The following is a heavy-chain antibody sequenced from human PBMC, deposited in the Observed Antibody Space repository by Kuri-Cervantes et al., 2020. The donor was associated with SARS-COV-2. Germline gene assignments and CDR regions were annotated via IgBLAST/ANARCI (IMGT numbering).Heavy chain of an antibody. D-gene: IGHD1-26*01. J-gene: IGHJ4*02. CDR1: GYTFTSYG. CDR2: ISAYNLKT. CDR3: ARDRWDAILDY. Sequence: ASVKVSCKASGYTFTSYGISWVRQAPGQGLEWMGWISAYNLKTNYAQKVQDRVTMTVDTNTDTAFMEVRSLRPDDTAVYYCARDRWDAILDYWGQGTLVTVSS. V-gene: IGHV1-18*04.